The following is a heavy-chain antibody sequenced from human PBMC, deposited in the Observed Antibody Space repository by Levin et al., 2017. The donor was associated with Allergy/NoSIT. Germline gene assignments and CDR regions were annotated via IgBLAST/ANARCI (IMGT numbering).Heavy chain of an antibody. Sequence: GGSLRLSCAVSGFTISEYAMAWVRQAPGKGLEWVSVITGGGFNTYYGDSVKGRFTVSRDDSKDTLYLDLNSLRAEDTAVYYCAKKQGGTSGFSFDVGAKGQWSLSLQ. CDR1: GFTISEYA. J-gene: IGHJ3*01. CDR3: AKKQGGTSGFSFDV. D-gene: IGHD1-1*01. CDR2: ITGGGFNT. V-gene: IGHV3-23*01.